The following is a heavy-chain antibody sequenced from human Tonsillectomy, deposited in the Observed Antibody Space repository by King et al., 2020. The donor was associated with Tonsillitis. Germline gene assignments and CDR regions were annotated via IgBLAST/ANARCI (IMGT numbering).Heavy chain of an antibody. D-gene: IGHD3-22*01. V-gene: IGHV4-39*01. J-gene: IGHJ2*01. Sequence: QLQESGPGLVKPSETLSLTCTVSGGSISSSSYYWGWIRQPPGKGLEWIGTISYRGNTYYSSSLESRVTISVDTSKNQLSLRLRSVTAADTSVYYCARMQDTSGYFFAHFDVWGRGALVTVSS. CDR3: ARMQDTSGYFFAHFDV. CDR1: GGSISSSSYY. CDR2: ISYRGNT.